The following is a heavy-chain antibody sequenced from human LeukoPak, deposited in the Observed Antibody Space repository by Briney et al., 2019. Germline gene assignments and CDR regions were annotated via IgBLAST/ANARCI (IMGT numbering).Heavy chain of an antibody. D-gene: IGHD3-10*02. CDR3: AELGITMIGGV. CDR2: ISSSGSTI. V-gene: IGHV3-48*03. J-gene: IGHJ6*04. Sequence: GGSLRLSCAASGFTFDIYDMNWVRQTPGKGLEWVSFISSSGSTILYVDSVKGRFTISRDNAKNSLYLQMNSLRAEDTAVYYCAELGITMIGGVWGKGTTVTISS. CDR1: GFTFDIYD.